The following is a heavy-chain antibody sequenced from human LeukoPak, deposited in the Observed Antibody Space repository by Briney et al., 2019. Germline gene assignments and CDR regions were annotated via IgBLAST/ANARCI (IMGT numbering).Heavy chain of an antibody. CDR1: GYTFTGYY. CDR3: ARLNWGLPRSDAFDI. V-gene: IGHV1-2*02. CDR2: INPNSGGT. J-gene: IGHJ3*02. D-gene: IGHD7-27*01. Sequence: ASVKVSCKASGYTFTGYYMHWVRQAPGQGLEWMGWINPNSGGTNYAQKFQGRVTMTRDTSISTAYMELSRLRSDDTAVYYCARLNWGLPRSDAFDIWGQGTMVTVSS.